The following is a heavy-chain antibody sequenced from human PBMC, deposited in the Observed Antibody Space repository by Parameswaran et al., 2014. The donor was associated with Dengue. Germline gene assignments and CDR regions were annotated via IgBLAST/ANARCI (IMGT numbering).Heavy chain of an antibody. Sequence: VRQMPGKGLEWIGSIYYSGSTYYNPSLKSRVTISVDTSKNQFSLKLSSVTAADTAVYYCARLFIVVVPVAIPPPEHPPLGYFDYWGQGTLVTVSS. J-gene: IGHJ4*02. CDR2: IYYSGST. V-gene: IGHV4-39*01. CDR3: ARLFIVVVPVAIPPPEHPPLGYFDY. D-gene: IGHD2-2*01.